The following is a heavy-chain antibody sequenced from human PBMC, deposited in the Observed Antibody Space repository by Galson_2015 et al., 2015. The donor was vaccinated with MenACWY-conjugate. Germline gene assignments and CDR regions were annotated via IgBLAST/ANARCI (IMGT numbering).Heavy chain of an antibody. J-gene: IGHJ4*02. Sequence: SLRLSCAASGFTFNNFGIHWVRRAPGTGLEWVAFLSYDGSVKSYADSVKGRFAISRDNSENTLYLQMSSLSIDDTAVHYCARDKFRFCTTSAGPGAWDSWGQGTPVTVSS. V-gene: IGHV3-30*05. D-gene: IGHD3-3*01. CDR1: GFTFNNFG. CDR3: ARDKFRFCTTSAGPGAWDS. CDR2: LSYDGSVK.